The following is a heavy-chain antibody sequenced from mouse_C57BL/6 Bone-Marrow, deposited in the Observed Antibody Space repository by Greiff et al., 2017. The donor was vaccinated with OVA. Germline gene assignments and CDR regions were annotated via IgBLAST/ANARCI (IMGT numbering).Heavy chain of an antibody. V-gene: IGHV14-4*01. CDR1: GFNIKDDY. Sequence: EVQLQQSGAELVRPGASVKLSCTASGFNIKDDYMHWVKQRPEQGLEWIGWIDPENGDTEYASKFQGKATITADTSSNTAYLQISSMASDDTAVYYCTTRNYYDSSSFAYWGKGTLVTVSA. CDR3: TTRNYYDSSSFAY. D-gene: IGHD1-1*01. CDR2: IDPENGDT. J-gene: IGHJ3*01.